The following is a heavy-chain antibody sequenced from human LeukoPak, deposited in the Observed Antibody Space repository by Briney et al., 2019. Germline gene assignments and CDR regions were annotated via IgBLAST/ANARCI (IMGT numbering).Heavy chain of an antibody. Sequence: ASVQVSCKASGYTFTAYYMRWVRQAPGQGLEWLGWINPNIGGTNYAQKFQGRVTMTRDTSISTAYLELIRLTSDDTAFYYCARDDSSGYFNYWGQGTLDTVSS. V-gene: IGHV1-2*02. CDR1: GYTFTAYY. CDR3: ARDDSSGYFNY. CDR2: INPNIGGT. J-gene: IGHJ4*02. D-gene: IGHD3-22*01.